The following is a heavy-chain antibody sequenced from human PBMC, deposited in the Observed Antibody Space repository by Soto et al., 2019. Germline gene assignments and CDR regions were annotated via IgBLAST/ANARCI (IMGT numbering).Heavy chain of an antibody. CDR2: ISYDGSNK. V-gene: IGHV3-30*18. D-gene: IGHD2-8*01. CDR3: AKDEMGLDY. Sequence: ESGGGVVQPGRSLRLSCAASGFTFSSYGMHWVRQAPGKGLEWVAVISYDGSNKYYADSVKGRFTISRDNSKNTLYLQMNSLRAEDTAVYYCAKDEMGLDYWGQGTLVTVSS. J-gene: IGHJ4*02. CDR1: GFTFSSYG.